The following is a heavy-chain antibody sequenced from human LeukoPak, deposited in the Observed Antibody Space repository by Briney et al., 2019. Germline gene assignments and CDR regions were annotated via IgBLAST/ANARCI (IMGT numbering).Heavy chain of an antibody. Sequence: GGSLRLSCAGSGFTFSDFWMTWVRQTPGKGPEWVANIKEDGTEKNLVDSVKGRFTISRDNARNSLYLQMNSLRGEDTAVYYCARDGYGDYLVDYWGQGTLVTVSS. V-gene: IGHV3-7*01. CDR3: ARDGYGDYLVDY. J-gene: IGHJ4*02. D-gene: IGHD4-17*01. CDR2: IKEDGTEK. CDR1: GFTFSDFW.